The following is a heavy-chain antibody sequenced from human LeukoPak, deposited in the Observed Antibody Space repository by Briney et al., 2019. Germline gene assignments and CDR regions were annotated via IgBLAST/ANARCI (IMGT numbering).Heavy chain of an antibody. CDR2: ISHDGSNK. J-gene: IGHJ4*02. CDR1: GFTFSSYG. CDR3: AKDRGSSGSDY. Sequence: GGSLRLSCAASGFTFSSYGMHWVRQAPGKGLEWVAGISHDGSNKYYADSVKGRFTISRDNSKNTLYLQMNSLRAEDTAVYYCAKDRGSSGSDYWGQGTLVTVSS. D-gene: IGHD6-19*01. V-gene: IGHV3-30*18.